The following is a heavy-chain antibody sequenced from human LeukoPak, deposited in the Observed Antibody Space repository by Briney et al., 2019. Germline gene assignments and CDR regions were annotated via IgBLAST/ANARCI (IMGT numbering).Heavy chain of an antibody. J-gene: IGHJ3*02. CDR3: ARFIAAAGYDAFDI. CDR2: IYYSGTT. D-gene: IGHD6-13*01. CDR1: GGALNSYY. V-gene: IGHV4-59*13. Sequence: ETLSLTCSVSGGALNSYYWSWVRGPPGKGREGGGYIYYSGTTNYNTSLKRRVTISVDTSKTQFSLTLSSVTAADTAVYYCARFIAAAGYDAFDIWGQGTMVTVSP.